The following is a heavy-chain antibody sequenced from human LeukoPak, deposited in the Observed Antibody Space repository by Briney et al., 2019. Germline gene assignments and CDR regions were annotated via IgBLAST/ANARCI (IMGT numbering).Heavy chain of an antibody. Sequence: ASVKVSCKASGYTVTSYYMHWVRQAPGQGLEWMGIINPSGGSTSYAQKFQGRVTMTRDTSTSTVYMELSSLRSEDTAVYYCARDSAATPLDYWGQGTLVTVSS. CDR1: GYTVTSYY. CDR2: INPSGGST. V-gene: IGHV1-46*01. CDR3: ARDSAATPLDY. D-gene: IGHD6-13*01. J-gene: IGHJ4*02.